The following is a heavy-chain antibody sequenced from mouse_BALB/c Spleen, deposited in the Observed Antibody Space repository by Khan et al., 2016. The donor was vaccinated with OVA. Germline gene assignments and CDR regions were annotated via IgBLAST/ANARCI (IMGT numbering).Heavy chain of an antibody. CDR1: GFSLTNYG. CDR3: ARQPYYHYNIMDY. D-gene: IGHD2-10*01. J-gene: IGHJ4*01. V-gene: IGHV2-6-1*01. CDR2: IWSDGST. Sequence: QVQLKESGPGLVAPSQSLSITCTFSGFSLTNYGVHWLRQPPGRGLEWLVVIWSDGSTTYNSALKSRLSISKDNSKSQVFLKMNSLQTDDTAMYYCARQPYYHYNIMDYWGQGTSVTVSS.